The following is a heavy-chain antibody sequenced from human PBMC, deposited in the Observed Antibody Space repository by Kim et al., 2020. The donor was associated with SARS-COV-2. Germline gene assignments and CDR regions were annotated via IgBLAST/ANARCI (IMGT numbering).Heavy chain of an antibody. CDR1: GYTFTSYA. V-gene: IGHV7-4-1*02. Sequence: ASVKVSCKASGYTFTSYAMNWVRQAPGQGLEWMGWINTNTGNPTYAQGFTGRFVFSLDTSVSTAYLQISSLKAEDTAVYYCARGPPTYYYDSSGYYPYWYFDLWGRGTLVTVSS. D-gene: IGHD3-22*01. CDR2: INTNTGNP. J-gene: IGHJ2*01. CDR3: ARGPPTYYYDSSGYYPYWYFDL.